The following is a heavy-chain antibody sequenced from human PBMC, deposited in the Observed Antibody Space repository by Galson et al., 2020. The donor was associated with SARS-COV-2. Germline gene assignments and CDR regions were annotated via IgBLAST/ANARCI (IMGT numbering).Heavy chain of an antibody. V-gene: IGHV3-30*04. Sequence: GGSLRLSCAASGFTFSSSAMHWVRQAPGKGLEWVAIISYDGTSKYNSDSVKGRFTISRDISKNTLYLQMNSLRPEDTAVYYCARETNDNTGGWYDYWGQGTQVTGSS. CDR2: ISYDGTSK. D-gene: IGHD6-19*01. CDR1: GFTFSSSA. CDR3: ARETNDNTGGWYDY. J-gene: IGHJ4*02.